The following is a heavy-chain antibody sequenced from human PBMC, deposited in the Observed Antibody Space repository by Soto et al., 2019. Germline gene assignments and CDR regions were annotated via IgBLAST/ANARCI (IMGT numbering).Heavy chain of an antibody. CDR3: ARHDYGDYPDY. CDR1: GGSISSGGYY. Sequence: SETLSLTCTVSGGSISSGGYYWSWIRQHPGKGLEWIGYIYYSGSTYYNPSLKSRVTISVDTSKNQFSLKLSSVTAADTAVYYCARHDYGDYPDYWGQGTLVTVSS. J-gene: IGHJ4*02. D-gene: IGHD4-17*01. V-gene: IGHV4-31*03. CDR2: IYYSGST.